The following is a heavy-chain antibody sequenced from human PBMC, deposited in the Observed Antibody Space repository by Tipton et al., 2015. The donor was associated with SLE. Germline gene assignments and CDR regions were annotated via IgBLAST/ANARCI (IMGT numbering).Heavy chain of an antibody. CDR3: ARVGSSSYYFDY. J-gene: IGHJ4*02. CDR2: ISSSSSYI. V-gene: IGHV3-21*03. Sequence: SLRLSCAASGFTFSSYSMNWVRQAPGKGLEWASSISSSSSYIYYADSVKGRFTISRDNAKNSLYLQMNGLRAEDTAVYYCARVGSSSYYFDYWGQGTLVTVSS. CDR1: GFTFSSYS. D-gene: IGHD6-6*01.